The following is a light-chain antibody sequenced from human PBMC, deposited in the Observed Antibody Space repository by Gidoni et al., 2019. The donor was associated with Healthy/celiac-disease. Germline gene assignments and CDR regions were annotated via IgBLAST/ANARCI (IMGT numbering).Light chain of an antibody. CDR3: QQYDNLTLT. CDR2: DAS. Sequence: IQTTQSPSSLSASVGDRGTITCQASQDISNYLNWYQQKPGKAPKLLIYDASNLETGVPSRFSGSGSGTDFTFTISSLQPEDIATYYCQQYDNLTLTFGGGTKVEIK. J-gene: IGKJ4*01. V-gene: IGKV1-33*01. CDR1: QDISNY.